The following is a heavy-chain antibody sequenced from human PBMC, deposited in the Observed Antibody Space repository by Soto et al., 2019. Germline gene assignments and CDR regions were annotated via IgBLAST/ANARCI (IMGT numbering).Heavy chain of an antibody. CDR2: IHHDGST. V-gene: IGHV4-34*01. J-gene: IGHJ4*02. Sequence: SETLSLTCAISGGSSSSHSKSWARQPPGKGLEWIGEIHHDGSTNYNPSLKSRVTISENTSKNHFSLELSSVTAADTAVYYCATYDVGTIIQDYWGQGTLVTVS. CDR1: GGSSSSHS. D-gene: IGHD2-21*02. CDR3: ATYDVGTIIQDY.